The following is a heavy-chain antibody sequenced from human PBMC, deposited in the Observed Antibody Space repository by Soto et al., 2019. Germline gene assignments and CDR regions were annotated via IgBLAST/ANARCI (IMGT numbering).Heavy chain of an antibody. CDR2: ISYDGGRE. Sequence: QVQLVESGGGVVQPGRSLRLSCVASGFTFSSYTMHWVRQAPGKGPEWVSSISYDGGRESYADSVKGRFTISRDSSKKRVYLQLNSLRSEDTAVYYCAKTFYERHLGEVFDYWGPGTQVTVSS. CDR3: AKTFYERHLGEVFDY. J-gene: IGHJ4*02. CDR1: GFTFSSYT. V-gene: IGHV3-30-3*01. D-gene: IGHD3-10*01.